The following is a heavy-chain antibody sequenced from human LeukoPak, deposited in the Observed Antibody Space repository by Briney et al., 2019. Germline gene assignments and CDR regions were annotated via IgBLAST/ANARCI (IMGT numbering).Heavy chain of an antibody. CDR2: IIPIFGTA. Sequence: SVKVSCKASGGTFSSYAISWVRQAPGQGLEWMGGIIPIFGTANYAQKFQGRVTITADESTSTAYMELSSLRSEDTAVYYCARALLNYYDSRGYQYWGQGTLVTVSS. CDR1: GGTFSSYA. CDR3: ARALLNYYDSRGYQY. V-gene: IGHV1-69*13. J-gene: IGHJ4*02. D-gene: IGHD3-22*01.